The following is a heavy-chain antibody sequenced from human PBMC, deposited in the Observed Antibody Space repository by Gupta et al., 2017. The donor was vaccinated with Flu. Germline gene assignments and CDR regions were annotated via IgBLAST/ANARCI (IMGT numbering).Heavy chain of an antibody. Sequence: PGQGLEWVGGFIPIFDTADYAQKFQGRVSITADKSTGTVYMELSSLRFDDTAVFYCASPRQGFCSSAICGMDVWGLGTTVTVSS. V-gene: IGHV1-69*06. J-gene: IGHJ6*02. CDR3: ASPRQGFCSSAICGMDV. CDR2: FIPIFDTA. D-gene: IGHD2-2*01.